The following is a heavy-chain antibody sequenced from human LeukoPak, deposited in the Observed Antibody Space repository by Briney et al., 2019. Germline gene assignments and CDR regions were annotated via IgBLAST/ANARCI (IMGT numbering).Heavy chain of an antibody. CDR1: GGTFSSYA. CDR3: AREGMVRGVDYCYGMDV. J-gene: IGHJ6*02. Sequence: GSSVKVSCKASGGTFSSYAISWVRQAPGQGLEWMGGIIPIFGTANYAQKFQGRVTITADESTSTAYMELSSLRSEDSAVYYCAREGMVRGVDYCYGMDVWGQGTTATVSS. D-gene: IGHD3-10*01. CDR2: IIPIFGTA. V-gene: IGHV1-69*01.